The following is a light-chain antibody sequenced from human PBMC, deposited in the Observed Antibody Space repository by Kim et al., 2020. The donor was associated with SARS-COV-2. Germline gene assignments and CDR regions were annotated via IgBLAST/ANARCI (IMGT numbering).Light chain of an antibody. CDR2: AAS. CDR1: QSISSY. CDR3: QQSYSTPRGYT. Sequence: DIQMTQSPSSLSASVGDRVTITCRASQSISSYLNWYQQKPGKVPKLLIYAASSLQSGVPSRFSGSGSGTDYTLTISSLQPEDFATYYCQQSYSTPRGYTFGQGTKLEI. J-gene: IGKJ2*01. V-gene: IGKV1-39*01.